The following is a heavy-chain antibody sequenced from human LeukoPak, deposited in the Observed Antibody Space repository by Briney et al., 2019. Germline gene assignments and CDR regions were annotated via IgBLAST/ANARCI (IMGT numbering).Heavy chain of an antibody. J-gene: IGHJ4*02. Sequence: PSETLSLTCTVSGGSISSYYWSWIRQPPGKGLEWIGYIYYSGSTYYNPSLKSRVTISVDTSKNQFSLKLSSVTAADTAVYYCASRIVGATSSPFDYWGQGTLVTVSS. CDR3: ASRIVGATSSPFDY. CDR2: IYYSGST. D-gene: IGHD1-26*01. CDR1: GGSISSYY. V-gene: IGHV4-59*08.